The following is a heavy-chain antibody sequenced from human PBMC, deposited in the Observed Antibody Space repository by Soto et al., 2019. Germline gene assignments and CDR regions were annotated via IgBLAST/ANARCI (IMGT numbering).Heavy chain of an antibody. J-gene: IGHJ4*02. Sequence: PSETLSLTCTVSGGSISSSSYYWGWIRQPPGKGLEWIGSIYYSGSTYYNPSLKSRVTISVDTSKNQFSLKLSSVTAADTAVYYCARSSGGSWEIDYWGQGTLVTVSS. D-gene: IGHD2-15*01. CDR3: ARSSGGSWEIDY. V-gene: IGHV4-39*01. CDR1: GGSISSSSYY. CDR2: IYYSGST.